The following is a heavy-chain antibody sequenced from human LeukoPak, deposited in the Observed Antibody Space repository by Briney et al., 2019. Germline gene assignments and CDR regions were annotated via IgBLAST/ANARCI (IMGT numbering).Heavy chain of an antibody. V-gene: IGHV3-9*01. J-gene: IGHJ6*02. CDR1: GFTFDDYG. Sequence: PGGSLRLSCAASGFTFDDYGMHWVRQAPGKGLEGVSGISWNSGSIGYADSVKGRFTISRDNAKNSLYLQMNSLRAEDTALYYCAKDLVASPYYYGMDVWGPGTTVIVSS. CDR2: ISWNSGSI. CDR3: AKDLVASPYYYGMDV.